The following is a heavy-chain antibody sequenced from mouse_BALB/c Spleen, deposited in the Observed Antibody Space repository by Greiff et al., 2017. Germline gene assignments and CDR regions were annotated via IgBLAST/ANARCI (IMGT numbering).Heavy chain of an antibody. D-gene: IGHD1-2*01. CDR3: ARDGINYYAMDY. V-gene: IGHV3-8*02. CDR2: ISYSGST. J-gene: IGHJ4*01. CDR1: GDSITSGY. Sequence: EVQLVESGPSLVKPSQSLSLTCSVTGDSITSGYWNWIRKFPGNKLEYMGYISYSGSTYYNPSLKSRISITRDTSKNQYYLQLNTVTTEDTATYYCARDGINYYAMDYWGQGTSVTVSS.